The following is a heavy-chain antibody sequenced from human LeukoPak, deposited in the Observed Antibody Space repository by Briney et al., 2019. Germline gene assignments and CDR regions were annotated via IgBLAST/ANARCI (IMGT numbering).Heavy chain of an antibody. J-gene: IGHJ4*02. V-gene: IGHV4-4*07. CDR1: GGSISSYY. CDR2: ISSSGST. D-gene: IGHD2-15*01. Sequence: SETLSLTCTVSGGSISSYYWSWIRQPAGKGLEWIGRISSSGSTNYSPSLQSRLTMSVDTSKTQFAMNLSAVTAADTAVYYCGREGGIWRYFDYWGQGTLVTVSS. CDR3: GREGGIWRYFDY.